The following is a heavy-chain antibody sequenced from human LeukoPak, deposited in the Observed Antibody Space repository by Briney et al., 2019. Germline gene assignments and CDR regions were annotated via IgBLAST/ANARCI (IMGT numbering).Heavy chain of an antibody. D-gene: IGHD3-9*01. Sequence: SETLSLTCAVYGGSFSGYYWSWIRQPPGKGLEWIGEINHSGSTNYNPSLKSRVTISVDTSKNQFSLKLSSVTAADTAVYYCASYDILTRWFDPWGQGTLVTVPS. V-gene: IGHV4-34*01. CDR1: GGSFSGYY. J-gene: IGHJ5*02. CDR3: ASYDILTRWFDP. CDR2: INHSGST.